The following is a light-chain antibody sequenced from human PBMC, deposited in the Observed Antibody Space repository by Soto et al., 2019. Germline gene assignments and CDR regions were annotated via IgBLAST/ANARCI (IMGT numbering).Light chain of an antibody. CDR3: PMYNSAPLS. Sequence: DVQMTQSQSSLSAFVGDRVTITCRASQGIAPYLAWFQQKPGKVPKLLIYATSTLQTGVPARLSGSGSGTDITLPINRRQPEDVGTYYCPMYNSAPLSFGGGAKVEIK. CDR1: QGIAPY. V-gene: IGKV1-27*01. J-gene: IGKJ4*01. CDR2: ATS.